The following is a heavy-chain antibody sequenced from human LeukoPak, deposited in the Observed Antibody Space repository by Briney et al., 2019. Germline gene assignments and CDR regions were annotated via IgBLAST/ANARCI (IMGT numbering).Heavy chain of an antibody. CDR1: GFTFSSYA. V-gene: IGHV3-21*01. CDR2: ISSSSSYI. J-gene: IGHJ4*02. D-gene: IGHD1-26*01. CDR3: ARDLRYSGSYPKGYYFDY. Sequence: PGGSLRLSCAAYGFTFSSYAMSWVRQAPGKGLEWVSSISSSSSYIYYADSVKGRFTISRDDAKNSLYLQMNSLSAEDTAVYYCARDLRYSGSYPKGYYFDYWGQGTLVTVSS.